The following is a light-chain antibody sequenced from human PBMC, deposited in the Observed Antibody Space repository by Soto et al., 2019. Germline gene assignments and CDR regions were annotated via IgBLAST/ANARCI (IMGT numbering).Light chain of an antibody. CDR1: SSDIGAYNY. CDR3: NSYTTLSNRV. CDR2: EVT. J-gene: IGLJ1*01. Sequence: LTQPASVSGSPGQSITISFTGTSSDIGAYNYVSWYQQHPGKAPKLLIYEVTNRPSGVSDRFSGSKSGNTASLTISGLQAEDEANYYCNSYTTLSNRVFGTGTKVTVL. V-gene: IGLV2-14*01.